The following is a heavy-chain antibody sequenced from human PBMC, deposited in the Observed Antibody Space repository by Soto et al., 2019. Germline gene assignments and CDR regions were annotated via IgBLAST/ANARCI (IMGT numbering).Heavy chain of an antibody. J-gene: IGHJ3*02. V-gene: IGHV3-15*07. D-gene: IGHD2-2*01. CDR2: IKSKIDAGTI. CDR3: FTYAMLWNSAFEI. CDR1: GFTFSNAW. Sequence: GGSLRLSCAASGFTFSNAWMNWVRQAPGKGLEWVGRIKSKIDAGTIDYAAPVEGRFTISRDDLKNTLYLQMNSLKTEDTAVYYVFTYAMLWNSAFEIWGKGSMVTV.